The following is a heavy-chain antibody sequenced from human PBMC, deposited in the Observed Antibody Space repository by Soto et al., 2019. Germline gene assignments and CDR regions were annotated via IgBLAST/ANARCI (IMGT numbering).Heavy chain of an antibody. CDR3: ARDRAGILWFGELLFAWFDP. CDR2: IKQDGSEK. D-gene: IGHD3-10*01. J-gene: IGHJ5*02. V-gene: IGHV3-7*01. Sequence: GGSLRLSCPASGFTFSSYWMSWVRQAPGKGLEWVANIKQDGSEKYYVDSVKGRFTISRDNAKNSLYLQMNSLRAEDTAVYYCARDRAGILWFGELLFAWFDPWGQGTLVTVSS. CDR1: GFTFSSYW.